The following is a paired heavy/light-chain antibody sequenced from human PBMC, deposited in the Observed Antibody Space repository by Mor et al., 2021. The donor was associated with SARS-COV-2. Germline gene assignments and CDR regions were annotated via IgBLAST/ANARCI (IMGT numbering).Heavy chain of an antibody. CDR3: ARDIYGVSNFLGDFDY. CDR1: GYTFTGHF. J-gene: IGHJ4*02. D-gene: IGHD2-8*01. CDR2: INPNSGVT. V-gene: IGHV1-2*06. Sequence: QVHLVQSGAEVKKPGASVKVSCTASGYTFTGHFVHWVRQAPGQGLEWMGRINPNSGVTNYAQKFQGRVTMTRDTSIGTAYMELSRLRSDDTAVYYCARDIYGVSNFLGDFDYWGQGTLVTVSS.
Light chain of an antibody. CDR2: EAS. CDR3: QHRYDWPLT. J-gene: IGKJ4*01. Sequence: EIVLTQSPATLSLSPGERATLSCRASQTISTYLAWYQQKPGQAPRLLIYEASNRATGIPARFSGSGSGTDFTLTISSLEPEDFAVYYCQHRYDWPLTFGGGTKVEIK. CDR1: QTISTY. V-gene: IGKV3-11*01.